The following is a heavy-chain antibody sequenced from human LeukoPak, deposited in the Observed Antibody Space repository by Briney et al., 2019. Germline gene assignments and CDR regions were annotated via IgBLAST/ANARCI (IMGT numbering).Heavy chain of an antibody. CDR1: GASISGWY. D-gene: IGHD3-22*01. CDR3: ARYPYYYDSSGYLTTEPFDY. Sequence: SETLSLTCTVSGASISGWYWSWIRQPAGKGLEWLGRIYTSGSTNYNPSLKSRVTISVDTSKNQFSLKLSSVTAADTAVYYCARYPYYYDSSGYLTTEPFDYWGQGTLVTVSS. V-gene: IGHV4-4*07. J-gene: IGHJ4*02. CDR2: IYTSGST.